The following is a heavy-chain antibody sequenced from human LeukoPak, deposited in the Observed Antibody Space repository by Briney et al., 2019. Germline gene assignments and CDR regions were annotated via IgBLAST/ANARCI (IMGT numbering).Heavy chain of an antibody. J-gene: IGHJ4*02. CDR1: AFTFSSYS. CDR2: ISSSSSYI. V-gene: IGHV3-21*01. D-gene: IGHD5-18*01. Sequence: GWSLRLYCAASAFTFSSYSMNCVRQAPGKGLQWVSSISSSSSYIYYPDSVKGRFTISRDNAKNSLYLQMNSLRAEDTAVYYCARVSVDTAMVTPSGFDYWGQGTLVTVSS. CDR3: ARVSVDTAMVTPSGFDY.